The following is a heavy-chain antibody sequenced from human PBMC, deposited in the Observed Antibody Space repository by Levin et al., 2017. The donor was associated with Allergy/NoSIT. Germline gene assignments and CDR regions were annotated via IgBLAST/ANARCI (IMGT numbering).Heavy chain of an antibody. CDR3: IRYGFSYGSGNDY. CDR2: IKSKSSGGTT. Sequence: GASVKVSCAASGFTFSDAWLNWVRQAPGKGLDWVGRIKSKSSGGTTDYAAPVKGRFTISRDDSKNTVYLQMNSLKTEDTAVYYCIRYGFSYGSGNDYWGQGALVTVSS. J-gene: IGHJ4*02. V-gene: IGHV3-15*07. D-gene: IGHD3-10*01. CDR1: GFTFSDAW.